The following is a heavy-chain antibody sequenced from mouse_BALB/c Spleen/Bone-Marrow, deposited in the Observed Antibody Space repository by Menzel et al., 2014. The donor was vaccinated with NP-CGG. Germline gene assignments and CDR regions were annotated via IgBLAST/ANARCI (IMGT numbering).Heavy chain of an antibody. J-gene: IGHJ4*01. CDR3: AREDYGYAMDY. V-gene: IGHV1-52*01. D-gene: IGHD1-1*01. CDR2: IDPYDTET. CDR1: GYTFTSYW. Sequence: QVQLQQSGAELVGPGASVKLSCKASGYTFTSYWMNWVKQRPEQGLEWIGRIDPYDTETHYNQKFRDKAILTLDKSSGTACMQLSSLTSEDSAVYYCAREDYGYAMDYWGQGTSVTVSS.